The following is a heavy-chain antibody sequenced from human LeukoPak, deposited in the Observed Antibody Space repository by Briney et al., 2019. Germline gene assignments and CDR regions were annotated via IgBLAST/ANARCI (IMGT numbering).Heavy chain of an antibody. D-gene: IGHD5-18*01. J-gene: IGHJ4*02. V-gene: IGHV4-59*01. CDR3: AREAMVTDGIDY. Sequence: PSETLSLTCTVSGGSISSYYWSWIRQPPGKGLEWIGYIYYSGSTNYNPSLKSRVTISVDTSKNQFSLKLSSVTAADTAVYYCAREAMVTDGIDYWGQGTLVTVSS. CDR1: GGSISSYY. CDR2: IYYSGST.